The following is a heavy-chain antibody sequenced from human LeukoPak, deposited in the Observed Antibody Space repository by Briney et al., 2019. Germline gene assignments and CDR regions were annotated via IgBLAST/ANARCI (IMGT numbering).Heavy chain of an antibody. J-gene: IGHJ4*02. D-gene: IGHD5-24*01. V-gene: IGHV3-23*01. CDR3: AKDDAWLQYNY. CDR1: GFTFSSHG. Sequence: GGSLRLSCAASGFTFSSHGMNWVRQAPGKGLEWVSGISGSGDTTYCADSVKGRFTISRDNSKNTLYLQMNSLRVEDTAVFYCAKDDAWLQYNYWGQGTLVTVSS. CDR2: ISGSGDTT.